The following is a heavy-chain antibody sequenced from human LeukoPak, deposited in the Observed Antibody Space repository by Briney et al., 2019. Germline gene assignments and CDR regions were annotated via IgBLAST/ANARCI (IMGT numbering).Heavy chain of an antibody. CDR3: ARDDYVWGSYRFNFDY. V-gene: IGHV3-33*01. CDR1: GFTFSSYG. Sequence: GGSLRLSCAASGFTFSSYGMHWVRQAPGKGLEWVAVIWYDGSNKYYADSVKGRFTISRDNSKNTLYLQMNSLRAEDTAVYYCARDDYVWGSYRFNFDYWGQGTMVTVSS. D-gene: IGHD3-16*02. J-gene: IGHJ4*02. CDR2: IWYDGSNK.